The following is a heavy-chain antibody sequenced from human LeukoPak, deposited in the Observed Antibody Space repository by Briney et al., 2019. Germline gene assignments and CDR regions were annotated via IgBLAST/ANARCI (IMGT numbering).Heavy chain of an antibody. CDR2: INHSGST. CDR3: ARGRHYDYVWGSYRYPSPFDY. V-gene: IGHV4-34*01. Sequence: SETLSLTCAVYGGSFSGYYWSWIRQPPGKGLEWIGVINHSGSTNYNPSLKSRVTISVDTSKNQFSLKLSSVTAADTAVYYCARGRHYDYVWGSYRYPSPFDYWGQGTLVTVSS. D-gene: IGHD3-16*02. J-gene: IGHJ4*02. CDR1: GGSFSGYY.